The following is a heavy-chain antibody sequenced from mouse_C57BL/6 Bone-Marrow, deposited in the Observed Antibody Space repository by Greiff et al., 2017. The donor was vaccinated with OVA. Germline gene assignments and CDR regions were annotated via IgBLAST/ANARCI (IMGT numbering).Heavy chain of an antibody. CDR1: GFSLTSYG. CDR2: IWRGGST. V-gene: IGHV2-5*01. D-gene: IGHD1-1*01. CDR3: AKNGVVATDWYFDV. J-gene: IGHJ1*03. Sequence: VKVVESGPGLVQPSQSLSITCTVSGFSLTSYGVHWVRQSPGKGLEWLGVIWRGGSTDYNAAFMSRLSITKDNSKSQVFFKMNSLQADDTAIYYCAKNGVVATDWYFDVWGTGTTVTVSS.